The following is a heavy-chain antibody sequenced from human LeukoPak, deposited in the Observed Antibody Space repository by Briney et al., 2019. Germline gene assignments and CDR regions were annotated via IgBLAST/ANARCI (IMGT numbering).Heavy chain of an antibody. CDR2: IRSKAYGGTT. V-gene: IGHV3-49*04. CDR3: TRPDTYYYDSSGYLDY. Sequence: GGSLRLSCTASGFTFGDYAMSWVRQAPGKGLEWVGFIRSKAYGGTTEYAASVKGRFTISRDDSKSIAYLQMNSLKTEDTAVYYCTRPDTYYYDSSGYLDYWGQGTLVTVSS. J-gene: IGHJ4*02. D-gene: IGHD3-22*01. CDR1: GFTFGDYA.